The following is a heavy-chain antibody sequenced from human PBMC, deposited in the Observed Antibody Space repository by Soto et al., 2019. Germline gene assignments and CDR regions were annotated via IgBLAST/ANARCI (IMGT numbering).Heavy chain of an antibody. V-gene: IGHV3-23*01. CDR2: ISSSGGRT. D-gene: IGHD4-4*01. CDR3: AKGQSTHSV. J-gene: IGHJ6*02. CDR1: GFSFSSYA. Sequence: GGSLRLSCAASGFSFSSYAMSWVRQVPGKGLEWVSGISSSGGRTFYADSVKGRFTISRDNSENKLYLQMNSLRGEDTALYYCAKGQSTHSVWGQGTTVTVSS.